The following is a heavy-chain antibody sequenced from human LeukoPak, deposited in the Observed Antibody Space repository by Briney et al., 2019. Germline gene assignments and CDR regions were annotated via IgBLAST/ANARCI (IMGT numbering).Heavy chain of an antibody. Sequence: GRSLSLSCGASGFTFGSYEMGWVRQAPGEGLEWVSYISNSGSTIYYADSVKGRFTISRDNAKNSLYLQMNSLRAEDTAIYYCATYRQVLLPFESWGQGTLVTVSS. CDR2: ISNSGSTI. CDR1: GFTFGSYE. D-gene: IGHD5-18*01. CDR3: ATYRQVLLPFES. V-gene: IGHV3-48*03. J-gene: IGHJ4*02.